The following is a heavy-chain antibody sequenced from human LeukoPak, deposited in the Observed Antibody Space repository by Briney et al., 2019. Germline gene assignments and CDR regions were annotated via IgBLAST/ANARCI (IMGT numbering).Heavy chain of an antibody. V-gene: IGHV3-30*19. CDR2: ISYDGSNK. CDR1: GFIFTNHG. D-gene: IGHD3-22*01. J-gene: IGHJ4*02. Sequence: PGGSLRLSCAASGFIFTNHGMHWVRQAPGKGLEWVAVISYDGSNKYYADSVKGRFTISRDNSKNTLYLQMNSLRAEDTAVYYCARDTITMMYYFDYWGQGTLVTVSS. CDR3: ARDTITMMYYFDY.